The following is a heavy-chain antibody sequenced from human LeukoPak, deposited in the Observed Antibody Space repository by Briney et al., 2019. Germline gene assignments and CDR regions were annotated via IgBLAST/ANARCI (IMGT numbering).Heavy chain of an antibody. CDR2: IKQDGSER. V-gene: IGHV3-7*01. J-gene: IGHJ4*02. CDR1: GFTFSRHW. CDR3: ARDGGHSTDLDY. D-gene: IGHD2-8*02. Sequence: PGWSLRLSCATSGFTFSRHWMTWVRQAPGKGTEWVANIKQDGSERYYVHSVRGRFTISRDNAKNALYLQMNSLRVEDTAVYYCARDGGHSTDLDYWGQGILVTVSS.